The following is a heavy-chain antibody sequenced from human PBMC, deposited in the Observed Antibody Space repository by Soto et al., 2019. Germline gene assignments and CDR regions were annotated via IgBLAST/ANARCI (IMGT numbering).Heavy chain of an antibody. CDR1: GFMFESYG. CDR3: AREPGRIAVAGFDY. CDR2: ILYDGSEK. J-gene: IGHJ4*02. Sequence: QVQLVESGGGVVQPGRSLRLSCVASGFMFESYGMHWVRQAPGKGLEWVAIILYDGSEKYHADSVKGRFTISRDNSKNTLYLQMNSLRAEDTALYYCAREPGRIAVAGFDYWGQGTLVTVSS. V-gene: IGHV3-33*01. D-gene: IGHD6-19*01.